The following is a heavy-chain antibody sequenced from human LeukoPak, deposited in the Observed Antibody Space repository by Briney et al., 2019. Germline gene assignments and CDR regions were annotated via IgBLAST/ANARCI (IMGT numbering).Heavy chain of an antibody. CDR2: TYYRPRWYD. D-gene: IGHD3-10*01. J-gene: IGHJ6*02. V-gene: IGHV6-1*01. CDR3: ARAPGALPYYYYYYGMDV. Sequence: SQTLSLTCAISGDSVSSNSAAWNWIRQSPSRGLEWLGRTYYRPRWYDDYALSVKGRITIIPETSKNQFSLLLNSVTPEDTAVYYCARAPGALPYYYYYYGMDVWGQGTTVTVSS. CDR1: GDSVSSNSAA.